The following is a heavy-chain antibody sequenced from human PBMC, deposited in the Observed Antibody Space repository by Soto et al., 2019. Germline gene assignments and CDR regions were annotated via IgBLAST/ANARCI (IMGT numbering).Heavy chain of an antibody. J-gene: IGHJ4*02. D-gene: IGHD3-10*01. CDR2: SSYNGGT. CDR1: TDSSSFTNSY. V-gene: IGHV4-39*01. CDR3: ARHRIEVVWRGFDF. Sequence: SETLSLTCTVSTDSSSFTNSYWGWIRHPPGKGLQWIGSSSYNGGTFYNPSLKGRVVISFDTSKKQSSLQVTSVTAADTAVYFCARHRIEVVWRGFDFWGQGSPVTVSS.